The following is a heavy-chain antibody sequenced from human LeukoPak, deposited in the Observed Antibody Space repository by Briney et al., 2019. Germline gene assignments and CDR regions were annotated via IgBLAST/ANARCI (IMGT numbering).Heavy chain of an antibody. CDR3: ARCKRRSWFDP. Sequence: SETLSLTCTVSGGSISSSSYYWGWIRQPPGKGLEWIGSIYYSGSTYYNPSLKSRVTISVDTSKNQFSLKLSSVTAAVTAVYYCARCKRRSWFDPWGQGTLVTVSS. CDR2: IYYSGST. J-gene: IGHJ5*02. V-gene: IGHV4-39*07. D-gene: IGHD2-8*01. CDR1: GGSISSSSYY.